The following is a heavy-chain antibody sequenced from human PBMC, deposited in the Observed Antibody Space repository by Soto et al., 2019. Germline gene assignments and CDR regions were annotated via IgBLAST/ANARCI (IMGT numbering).Heavy chain of an antibody. CDR1: GFSLSTSGVG. Sequence: SGPTLGNPTQTLTLTCTFCGFSLSTSGVGVGWIRQPPGKALEWLALIYWDDDKRYSPSLKSRLTITKDTSKNQVVLTMTNMDPVDTATYYCAHSSYYYDSSGYYGGTFFDNWGHGTLVTVSS. CDR2: IYWDDDK. J-gene: IGHJ4*01. D-gene: IGHD3-22*01. V-gene: IGHV2-5*02. CDR3: AHSSYYYDSSGYYGGTFFDN.